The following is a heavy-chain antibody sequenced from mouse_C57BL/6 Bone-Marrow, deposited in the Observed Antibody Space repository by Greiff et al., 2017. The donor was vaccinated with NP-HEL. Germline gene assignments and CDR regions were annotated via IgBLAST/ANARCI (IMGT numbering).Heavy chain of an antibody. CDR1: GYTFTSYG. CDR2: IYPRSGNT. Sequence: VQLQQSGAELARPGASVKLSCKASGYTFTSYGISWVKQRTGQGLEWIGEIYPRSGNTYYNEKFKGKATLTADKSSSTAYMELRSLTSEDSAVYFCATFYYGSFYYAMDYWGQGTSVTVSS. J-gene: IGHJ4*01. CDR3: ATFYYGSFYYAMDY. V-gene: IGHV1-81*01. D-gene: IGHD1-1*01.